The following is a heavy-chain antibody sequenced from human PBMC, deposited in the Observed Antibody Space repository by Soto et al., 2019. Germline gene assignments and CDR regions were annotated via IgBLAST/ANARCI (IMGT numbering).Heavy chain of an antibody. Sequence: GGSLRLSCAASGFTFSSYDMHWVRQATGKGLEWVSAIGTAGDTYYPGSVKGRFTISRENAKNCLYLQMNSLRDEDTAVYYCARDPTVAGTLYYYYGMDVWGQGTTVTVSS. CDR2: IGTAGDT. D-gene: IGHD6-19*01. J-gene: IGHJ6*02. CDR1: GFTFSSYD. V-gene: IGHV3-13*01. CDR3: ARDPTVAGTLYYYYGMDV.